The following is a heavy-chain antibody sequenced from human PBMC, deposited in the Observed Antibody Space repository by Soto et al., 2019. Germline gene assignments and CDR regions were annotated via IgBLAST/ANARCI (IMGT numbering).Heavy chain of an antibody. Sequence: GASVKVSCKASEFTFTSSAVQWVRQARGQRLEWIGWIVVGSGNTNYAQKFQERVTITRDMSTSTAYMELSSLRSEDTAVYYCAADQGYYGMDVWGQGTTVTVSS. CDR2: IVVGSGNT. CDR3: AADQGYYGMDV. J-gene: IGHJ6*02. CDR1: EFTFTSSA. V-gene: IGHV1-58*01.